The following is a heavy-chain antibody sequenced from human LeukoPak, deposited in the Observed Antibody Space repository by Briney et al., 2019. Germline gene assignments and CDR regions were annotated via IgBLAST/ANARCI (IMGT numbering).Heavy chain of an antibody. D-gene: IGHD2-2*01. CDR3: ARSVVVPAASGWFDP. V-gene: IGHV1-8*01. CDR1: GYTFTSYD. CDR2: MNPNSGNT. Sequence: GASVKVFCKASGYTFTSYDINWVRQATGQGLEWMGWMNPNSGNTGYAQKFQGRVTMTRNTSMSTAYMELSSLRSEDTAVYYCARSVVVPAASGWFDPWGQGTLVTVSS. J-gene: IGHJ5*02.